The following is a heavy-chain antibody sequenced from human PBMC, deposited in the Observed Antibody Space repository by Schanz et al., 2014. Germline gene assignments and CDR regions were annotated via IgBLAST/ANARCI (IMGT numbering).Heavy chain of an antibody. D-gene: IGHD4-17*01. CDR1: GFTFSNYA. CDR3: ARDAVTSVLTPGFYY. CDR2: ISSDGNQQ. Sequence: VQLVESGGGVVRPGGSLRLSCAGSGFTFSNYAIHWVRQAPGKGLEWVGVISSDGNQQYYVDSVRGRFTMSRDNSKNTVYLRMNGPRIEDTAVYYCARDAVTSVLTPGFYYWGQGTLVTVSS. V-gene: IGHV3-30*04. J-gene: IGHJ4*02.